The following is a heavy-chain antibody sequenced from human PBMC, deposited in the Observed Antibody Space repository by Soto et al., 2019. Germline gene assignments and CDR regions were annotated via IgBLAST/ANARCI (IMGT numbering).Heavy chain of an antibody. D-gene: IGHD5-18*01. V-gene: IGHV4-30-4*01. Sequence: PSETLSLTCTVSGDSISSINNYWSWIRQPPGEGLEWIGFISYSGTTSYSPSLKSRVAISLDTSKNQFSLSLNFVTAADTAVYYCAGGRGYSYGLDPWGQGSLVTVSS. CDR3: AGGRGYSYGLDP. CDR2: ISYSGTT. CDR1: GDSISSINNY. J-gene: IGHJ5*02.